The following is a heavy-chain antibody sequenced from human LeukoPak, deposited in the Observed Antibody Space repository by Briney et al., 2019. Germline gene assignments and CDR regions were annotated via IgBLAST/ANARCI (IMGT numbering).Heavy chain of an antibody. J-gene: IGHJ6*02. Sequence: ASVKVSCKASGYTFTSYGISWVRQAPGRGLEWMGWISAYNGNTNYAQKLQGRVTMTTDTSTSTAYMELRSLRSNDTAVYYCARGPYDILTGYLRIYGMDVWGQGTTVTVSS. CDR2: ISAYNGNT. CDR3: ARGPYDILTGYLRIYGMDV. D-gene: IGHD3-9*01. CDR1: GYTFTSYG. V-gene: IGHV1-18*01.